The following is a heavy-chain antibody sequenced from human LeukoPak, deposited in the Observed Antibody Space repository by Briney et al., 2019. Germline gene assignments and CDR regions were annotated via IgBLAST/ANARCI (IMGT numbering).Heavy chain of an antibody. V-gene: IGHV5-51*01. CDR2: IYPGDSDT. Sequence: GGSLKISCKGSGYSFTSYWIGWVRQVPGKGLEWMGIIYPGDSDTRYSPSFQGQVTISADKSISTAYLQWSSLKASDTAMYYCARHVGVAAAGLADYYYYGMDVWGQGATVTVSS. J-gene: IGHJ6*02. CDR3: ARHVGVAAAGLADYYYYGMDV. D-gene: IGHD6-13*01. CDR1: GYSFTSYW.